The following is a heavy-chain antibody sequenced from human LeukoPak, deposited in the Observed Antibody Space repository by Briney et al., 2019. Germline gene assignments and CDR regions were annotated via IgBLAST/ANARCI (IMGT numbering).Heavy chain of an antibody. CDR2: SNTGNGDT. Sequence: GASVKVSCKASGYTFTTYAVHWVRQAPGQRLEWMGWSNTGNGDTKYSQEFQGRVTITRDTSASTAYMELSSLRSEDMAVYFCARSKSAWDPFNYWGQGTLVTVSS. CDR3: ARSKSAWDPFNY. D-gene: IGHD1-26*01. V-gene: IGHV1-3*02. CDR1: GYTFTTYA. J-gene: IGHJ4*02.